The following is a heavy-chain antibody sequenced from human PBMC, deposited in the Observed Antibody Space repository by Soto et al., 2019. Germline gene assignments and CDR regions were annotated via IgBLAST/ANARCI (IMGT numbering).Heavy chain of an antibody. CDR1: GYTFTSYG. CDR3: ARVLRVNTRSGYFDY. CDR2: IIPIFGTA. J-gene: IGHJ4*03. V-gene: IGHV1-69*13. Sequence: ASVKVSCKASGYTFTSYGISWVRQAPGQGLEWMGGIIPIFGTANYAQKFQGRVTITADESTSTAYMEQSSLRSEDTAVYYCARVLRVNTRSGYFDYWGQGTLVTVSS. D-gene: IGHD1-26*01.